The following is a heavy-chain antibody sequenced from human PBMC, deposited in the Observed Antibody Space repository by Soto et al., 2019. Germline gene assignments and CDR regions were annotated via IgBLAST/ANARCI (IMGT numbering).Heavy chain of an antibody. D-gene: IGHD2-15*01. J-gene: IGHJ4*02. Sequence: LSLTCTVSGGSIANNNYFWGWVRQPPGKGLEWIGSAAYSGGTYKNPSLKSRVTVSVDTSKNQFSLKLTSVTAADTAVYYCAKVVVGATSHSDFDSWGQGTPVTVSS. CDR1: GGSIANNNYF. V-gene: IGHV4-39*01. CDR2: AAYSGGT. CDR3: AKVVVGATSHSDFDS.